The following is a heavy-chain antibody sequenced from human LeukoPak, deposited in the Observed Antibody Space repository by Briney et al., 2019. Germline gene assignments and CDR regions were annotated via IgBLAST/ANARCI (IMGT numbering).Heavy chain of an antibody. CDR3: ASGKYSYGYYFDY. D-gene: IGHD5-18*01. CDR2: INHSGST. CDR1: GGSFSGYY. J-gene: IGHJ4*02. Sequence: SGTLSLTCAVYGGSFSGYYWSWIRQPPGKGLEWIGEINHSGSTNYNPSLKSRVTISVDTSKNQFSLKLSSVTAADTAVYYCASGKYSYGYYFDYWGQGTLVTVSS. V-gene: IGHV4-34*01.